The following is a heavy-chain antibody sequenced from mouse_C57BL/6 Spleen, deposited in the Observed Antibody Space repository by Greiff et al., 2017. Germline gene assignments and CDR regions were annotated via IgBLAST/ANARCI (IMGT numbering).Heavy chain of an antibody. Sequence: QVQLKESGAELARPGASVKLSCKASGYTFTSYGISWVKQRTGQGLEWIGEIYPRSGNTYYNEKFKGKATLTADKSSSTAYMELRSLTSEDSAVYFCARDTTVVDAMDYWGQGTSVTVSS. D-gene: IGHD1-1*01. CDR2: IYPRSGNT. CDR1: GYTFTSYG. J-gene: IGHJ4*01. V-gene: IGHV1-81*01. CDR3: ARDTTVVDAMDY.